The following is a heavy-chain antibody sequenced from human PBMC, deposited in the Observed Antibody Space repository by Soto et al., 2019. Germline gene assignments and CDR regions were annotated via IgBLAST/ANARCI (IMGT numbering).Heavy chain of an antibody. Sequence: GGSLRLSCAASGFTFNSYAMNWVRQAPGKGLEWVSGISGSGVSTYYADSVKGRFTISRDNSKDTLYLQMNSLRGEDTAVYYCANISGVLNLNYYGMDVWGQGTTVTVSS. CDR2: ISGSGVST. CDR1: GFTFNSYA. CDR3: ANISGVLNLNYYGMDV. J-gene: IGHJ6*02. V-gene: IGHV3-23*01. D-gene: IGHD3-3*02.